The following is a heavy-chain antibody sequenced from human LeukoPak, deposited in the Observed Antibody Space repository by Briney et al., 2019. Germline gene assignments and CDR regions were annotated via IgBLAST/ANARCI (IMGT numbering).Heavy chain of an antibody. Sequence: GGSLRLSCTASGFTFSSYSMTWVRQAPGKGLEWVSYISSSSSTIYYADSVKGRFTISRDNAKNSLYLQMNNLRDEDTAVYYCARDARLFDYWGQGTLVTVSS. J-gene: IGHJ4*02. CDR1: GFTFSSYS. CDR3: ARDARLFDY. CDR2: ISSSSSTI. V-gene: IGHV3-48*02.